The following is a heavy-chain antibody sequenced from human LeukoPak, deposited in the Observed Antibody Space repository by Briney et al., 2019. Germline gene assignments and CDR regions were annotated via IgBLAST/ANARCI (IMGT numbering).Heavy chain of an antibody. CDR2: IYYSGTT. D-gene: IGHD1-26*01. V-gene: IGHV4-39*01. CDR3: ARHRASGIVGAIRHAFDI. CDR1: GGSISSGGYY. J-gene: IGHJ3*02. Sequence: SETLSLTCTVSGGSISSGGYYWGWIRQPPGKGLEWIGSIYYSGTTYYSPSLKSRVTISVDTSKNQFSLRLSSVTAADTAIYYCARHRASGIVGAIRHAFDIWGQGAMVTVSS.